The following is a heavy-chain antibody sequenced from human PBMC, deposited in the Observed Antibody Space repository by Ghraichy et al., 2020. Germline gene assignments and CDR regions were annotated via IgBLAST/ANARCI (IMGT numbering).Heavy chain of an antibody. V-gene: IGHV3-7*01. CDR3: ARQWAVPAAHFDY. CDR1: GFTFSSYW. J-gene: IGHJ4*02. Sequence: GESLNISCAASGFTFSSYWMSWVRQAPGKGLEWVANIKQDGSEKYYVDSVKGRFTISRDNAKNSLYLQMNSLRAEDTAVYYCARQWAVPAAHFDYWGQGTLVTVSS. CDR2: IKQDGSEK. D-gene: IGHD2-2*01.